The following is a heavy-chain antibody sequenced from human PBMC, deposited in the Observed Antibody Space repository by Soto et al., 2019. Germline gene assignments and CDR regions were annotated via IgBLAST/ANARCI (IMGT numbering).Heavy chain of an antibody. V-gene: IGHV4-34*01. CDR2: INHSGST. CDR3: ARGTRLYPLEYSSSAYFDY. CDR1: GWSFSGYY. Sequence: SETLSLTCVVYGWSFSGYYWSWIRQPPGKGLEWIGEINHSGSTNYNPSLKSRVTISVDTSKNQFSLKLSSVTAADTAVYYSARGTRLYPLEYSSSAYFDYWGQGTLVTVSS. D-gene: IGHD6-6*01. J-gene: IGHJ4*01.